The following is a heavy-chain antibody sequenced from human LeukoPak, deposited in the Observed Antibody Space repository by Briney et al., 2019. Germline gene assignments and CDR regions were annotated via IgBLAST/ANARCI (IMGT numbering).Heavy chain of an antibody. CDR3: ARLYYYDSSGPPL. V-gene: IGHV4-39*02. D-gene: IGHD3-22*01. CDR2: IYYSGRT. Sequence: SETLSLTCTISGGSISSSSYYWGWIRQPPGKRLEWIGNIYYSGRTYYNPSLKSRVTISVDTSKNDFSLKLSSVTAADTAVYYCARLYYYDSSGPPLWGQGTMVAVSS. J-gene: IGHJ4*02. CDR1: GGSISSSSYY.